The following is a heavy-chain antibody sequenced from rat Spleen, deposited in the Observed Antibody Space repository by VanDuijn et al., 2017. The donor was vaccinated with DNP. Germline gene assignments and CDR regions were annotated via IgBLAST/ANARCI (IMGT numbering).Heavy chain of an antibody. J-gene: IGHJ2*01. CDR3: AREGGYFDY. CDR1: GYTFTSNY. Sequence: QVQLQQSGAELAKPGSSVKISCKASGYTFTSNYIGWIKQTTGQGLQYVGYINTGSGGTSYNEKFKAKATLTVDRSSRTAFMQLSSLTPDDSAVYYCAREGGYFDYWGQGVMVTVSS. V-gene: IGHV1-43*01. CDR2: INTGSGGT. D-gene: IGHD1-11*01.